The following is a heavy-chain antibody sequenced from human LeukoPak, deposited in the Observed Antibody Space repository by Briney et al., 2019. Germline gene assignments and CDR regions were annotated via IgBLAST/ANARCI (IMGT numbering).Heavy chain of an antibody. V-gene: IGHV3-7*02. CDR1: GFTFSSFR. J-gene: IGHJ4*02. CDR3: AKSSGYGGIDLDY. D-gene: IGHD4-23*01. Sequence: GGSLRLSCAASGFTFSSFRMSWVRQAPGEGLEWVANIKQDGSDKYYMDSVKGRFTISKDIPKNSLYLQMNSLRAEDTAVYYCAKSSGYGGIDLDYWGLGTLVTVSS. CDR2: IKQDGSDK.